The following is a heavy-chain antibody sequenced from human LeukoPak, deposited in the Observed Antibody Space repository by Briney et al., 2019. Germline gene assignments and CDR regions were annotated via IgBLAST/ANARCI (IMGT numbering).Heavy chain of an antibody. D-gene: IGHD2-2*01. CDR3: ARELNEYCSSTSCLSPLYYYGMDV. V-gene: IGHV1-69*04. CDR2: IIPILGIA. Sequence: GASVKVSCKASGGTFSSYAISWVRQAPGQGLEWMGRIIPILGIANYAQKFQGRVTITADKSTSTAYMELSSLRSEDTAVYYCARELNEYCSSTSCLSPLYYYGMDVWGQGTTVTVSS. CDR1: GGTFSSYA. J-gene: IGHJ6*02.